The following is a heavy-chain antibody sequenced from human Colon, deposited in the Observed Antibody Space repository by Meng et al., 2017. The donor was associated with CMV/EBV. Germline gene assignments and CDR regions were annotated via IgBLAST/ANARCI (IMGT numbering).Heavy chain of an antibody. D-gene: IGHD3-9*01. J-gene: IGHJ6*02. CDR2: SRNRANSYIT. Sequence: GESLKISCAASGFTFSDHFIDWVRQAPGKGLEWVGCSRNRANSYITEYAASVKGRFTISRDDSKNLLYLQMNRLETEDTAVYYCVKLSVTYYDILSGLDAWGQGTTVTVSS. CDR3: VKLSVTYYDILSGLDA. V-gene: IGHV3-72*01. CDR1: GFTFSDHF.